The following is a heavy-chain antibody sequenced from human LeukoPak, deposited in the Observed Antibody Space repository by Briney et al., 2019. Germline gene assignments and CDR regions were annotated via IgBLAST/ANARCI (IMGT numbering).Heavy chain of an antibody. CDR3: AKGAGGSYGLYYFDY. Sequence: PGGSLRLSCAASGFTFSSYGMSWVRQAPGKGLEWVSAISGSGGSTYYADSVKGGFTISRDNSKNTVYLQMNTLRAEDTAIYYCAKGAGGSYGLYYFDYWGQGALVTVSS. CDR2: ISGSGGST. V-gene: IGHV3-23*01. D-gene: IGHD3-10*01. J-gene: IGHJ4*02. CDR1: GFTFSSYG.